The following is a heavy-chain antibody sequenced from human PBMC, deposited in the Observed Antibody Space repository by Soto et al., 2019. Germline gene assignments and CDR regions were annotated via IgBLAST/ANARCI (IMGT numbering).Heavy chain of an antibody. J-gene: IGHJ5*02. CDR1: GFTFATYA. V-gene: IGHV3-23*01. Sequence: GGSLRLSCAASGFTFATYAMNWVRQAPGKGLEWVSGISGSGGSTYYTDSVKGRLTISRDNSKDTLYLQMNSLRADDTAVYYCAKDRSVDTRDWFDPWGQGTLVTVSS. CDR2: ISGSGGST. D-gene: IGHD5-18*01. CDR3: AKDRSVDTRDWFDP.